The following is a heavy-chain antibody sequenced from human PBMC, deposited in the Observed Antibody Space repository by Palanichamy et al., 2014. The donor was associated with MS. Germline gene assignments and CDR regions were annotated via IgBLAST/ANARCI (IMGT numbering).Heavy chain of an antibody. CDR2: ISGGSNTI. J-gene: IGHJ4*02. CDR1: GFTFSSYS. Sequence: EAQLVESGGGLVQPGGSLRLSCAASGFTFSSYSMNWVRQAPGMGLEWVSYISGGSNTIYYADSVKGRFTISRDNAKNSLYLQMSSLRDEDTAVYYCARKMTGPSTYYYDYWGQGTLVTVSS. V-gene: IGHV3-48*02. CDR3: ARKMTGPSTYYYDY. D-gene: IGHD3-9*01.